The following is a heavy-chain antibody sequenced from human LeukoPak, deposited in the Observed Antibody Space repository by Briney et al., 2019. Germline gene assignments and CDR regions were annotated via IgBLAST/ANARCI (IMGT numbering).Heavy chain of an antibody. CDR2: ISYDGSNK. CDR1: GFTFSSYA. Sequence: PGGSLRLSCAASGFTFSSYAMHWVRQAPGKGLEWVAVISYDGSNKYYADSVKGRFTISRDNSKNTLYLQMSSLRAEDTAVYYCARESATMIVVVPFDYWGQGTLVTVSS. D-gene: IGHD3-22*01. V-gene: IGHV3-30-3*01. CDR3: ARESATMIVVVPFDY. J-gene: IGHJ4*02.